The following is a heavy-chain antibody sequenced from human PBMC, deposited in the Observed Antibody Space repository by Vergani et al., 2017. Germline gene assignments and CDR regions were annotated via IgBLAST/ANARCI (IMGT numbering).Heavy chain of an antibody. V-gene: IGHV4-59*12. CDR2: IYYSGST. J-gene: IGHJ5*02. D-gene: IGHD5-18*01. CDR1: GGSISSYY. Sequence: QVQLQESGPGLVKPSETLSLTCTVSGGSISSYYWSWIRQPPGKGLEWIGYIYYSGSTYYNPSLKSRVTISVDTSKNQFSLKLSSVTAADTAVYYCVRARRGYSYGLIWFDPWGQGTLVTVSS. CDR3: VRARRGYSYGLIWFDP.